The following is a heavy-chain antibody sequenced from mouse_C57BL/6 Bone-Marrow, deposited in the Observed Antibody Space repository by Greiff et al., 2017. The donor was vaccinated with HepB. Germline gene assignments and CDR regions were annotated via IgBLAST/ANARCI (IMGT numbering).Heavy chain of an antibody. V-gene: IGHV1-50*01. Sequence: QVQLQQPGAELVKPGASVKLSCKASGYTFTSYWMQWVKQRPGQGLEWIGEIDPSDSYTNYNQKFKGKATLTVDTSSSTAYMQLISLTSEDSAVYYCARLSNYFFDYWGQGTTLTFSS. J-gene: IGHJ2*01. CDR1: GYTFTSYW. CDR2: IDPSDSYT. CDR3: ARLSNYFFDY. D-gene: IGHD2-5*01.